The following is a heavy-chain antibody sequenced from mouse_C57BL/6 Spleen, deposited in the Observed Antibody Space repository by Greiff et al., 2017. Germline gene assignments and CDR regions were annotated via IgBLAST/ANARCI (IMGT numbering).Heavy chain of an antibody. D-gene: IGHD1-1*01. V-gene: IGHV1-69*01. CDR2: IDPSDSYT. CDR3: ARSITTVVAPHYAMDY. J-gene: IGHJ4*01. CDR1: GYTFTSYW. Sequence: QLQQPGAELVMPGASVKLSCKASGYTFTSYWMHWVKQRPGQGLEWIGEIDPSDSYTNYNQKFKGKSTLTVDKSSSTAYMQLSSLTSEDSAVYYCARSITTVVAPHYAMDYWGQGTSVTVSS.